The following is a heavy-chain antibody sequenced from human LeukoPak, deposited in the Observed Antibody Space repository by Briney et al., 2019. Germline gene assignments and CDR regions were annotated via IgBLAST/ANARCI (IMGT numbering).Heavy chain of an antibody. V-gene: IGHV3-23*01. CDR1: GFTFSSYT. Sequence: GGSLRLSCAASGFTFSSYTMSWVRQAPGKGLEWVSAISHSGGSTYYADSVKGRFTISRDNSKNTLYLQMNSLRAEDTAVYYCAKTLYYYDSSGYYYFDYWGQGTLVTVSS. D-gene: IGHD3-22*01. J-gene: IGHJ4*02. CDR3: AKTLYYYDSSGYYYFDY. CDR2: ISHSGGST.